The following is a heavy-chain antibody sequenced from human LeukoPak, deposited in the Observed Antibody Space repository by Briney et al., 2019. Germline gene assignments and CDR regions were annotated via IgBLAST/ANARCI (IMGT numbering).Heavy chain of an antibody. V-gene: IGHV3-48*04. CDR2: ISSLSGTI. Sequence: GGSLRLSCVASGFTFSSYSMNWVRQAPGEGLEWVSYISSLSGTIYYADPVKGRFTISRGNAKNSVYLQMNSLRAEDTAVYYCARDIKGQYQDAFDIWGQGTMVTVSS. J-gene: IGHJ3*02. D-gene: IGHD2-2*01. CDR1: GFTFSSYS. CDR3: ARDIKGQYQDAFDI.